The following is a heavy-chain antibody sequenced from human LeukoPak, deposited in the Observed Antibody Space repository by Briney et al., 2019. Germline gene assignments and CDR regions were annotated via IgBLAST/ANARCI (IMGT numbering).Heavy chain of an antibody. CDR3: AKDPARYYYDSSGYSHSFDY. Sequence: GGSLRLSCAVSGFTVSSDFMGWVRQAPGKGLERVSAISGSGGSTYYADSVKGRFTISRDNSKNTLYLQMNSLRAEDTAVYYCAKDPARYYYDSSGYSHSFDYWGQGTLVTVSS. CDR1: GFTVSSDF. D-gene: IGHD3-22*01. V-gene: IGHV3-23*01. CDR2: ISGSGGST. J-gene: IGHJ4*02.